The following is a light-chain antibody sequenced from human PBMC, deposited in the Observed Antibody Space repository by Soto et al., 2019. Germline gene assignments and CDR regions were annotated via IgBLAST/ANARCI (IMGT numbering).Light chain of an antibody. CDR3: QQYDSLIT. J-gene: IGKJ3*01. Sequence: DILMTQSPSSLSASVGDRVTITCQASQDISNCLNWYQQKPGKAPKLLISDASNLETGGQSRFNRSGSGTDFTFTISGLQPEDLATYYCQQYDSLITFGPGTKVDFK. CDR1: QDISNC. CDR2: DAS. V-gene: IGKV1-33*01.